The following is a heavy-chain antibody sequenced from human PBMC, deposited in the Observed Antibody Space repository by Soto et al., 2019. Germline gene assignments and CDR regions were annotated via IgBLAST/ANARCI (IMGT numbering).Heavy chain of an antibody. D-gene: IGHD6-19*01. CDR2: ISYDGSNK. J-gene: IGHJ6*02. CDR1: GFTFSSYG. V-gene: IGHV3-30*18. CDR3: AKVIVQWLNLMDV. Sequence: PGGSLRLSCAASGFTFSSYGMHWVRQAPGKGLEWVAVISYDGSNKYYADSVKGRFTISRDNSKNTLYLQMNSLRAEDTAVYYCAKVIVQWLNLMDVWGQGTTVTVSS.